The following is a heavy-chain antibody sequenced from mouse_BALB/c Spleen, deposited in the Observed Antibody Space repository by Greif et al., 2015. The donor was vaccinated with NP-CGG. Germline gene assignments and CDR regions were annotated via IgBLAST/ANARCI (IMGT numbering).Heavy chain of an antibody. CDR1: GYAFTNYL. CDR2: INPGSGGT. D-gene: IGHD1-1*01. V-gene: IGHV1-54*01. CDR3: ARSNYGFAY. J-gene: IGHJ3*01. Sequence: VQLQQSGAELVRPGTSVKVSCKASGYAFTNYLIEWVKQRPGQGLEWIGVINPGSGGTNYNEKFKGKATLTADKSSSTAYMQLSSLTSDDSAVYFCARSNYGFAYWGQGTLVTVSA.